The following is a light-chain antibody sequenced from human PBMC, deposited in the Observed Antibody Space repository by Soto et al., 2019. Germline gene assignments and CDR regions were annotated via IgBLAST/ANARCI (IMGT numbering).Light chain of an antibody. J-gene: IGKJ5*01. Sequence: EILMTQSPATLSVSPGERATLSCRASQSVSSDLAWYQQKPGQAPRLLIYGASTRATAIPARFSGSGSGTEFPLTISILQSEDFAVYYCQQYNNWPPPTFGQGTRLEIK. CDR2: GAS. CDR3: QQYNNWPPPT. CDR1: QSVSSD. V-gene: IGKV3-15*01.